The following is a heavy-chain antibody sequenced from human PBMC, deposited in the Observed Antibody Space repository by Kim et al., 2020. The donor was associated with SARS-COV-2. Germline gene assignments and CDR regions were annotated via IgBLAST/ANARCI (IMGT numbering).Heavy chain of an antibody. CDR1: GGSISSSSYY. D-gene: IGHD3-22*01. CDR2: IYYSGST. Sequence: SETLSLTCTVSGGSISSSSYYWGWIRQPPGKGLEWIGSIYYSGSTYYNPSLKSRVTISVDTSKNQFSLKLSSVTAADTAVYYCARHAHDYYDSSAYYYFGAFDIWGQGTMVTVSS. J-gene: IGHJ3*02. CDR3: ARHAHDYYDSSAYYYFGAFDI. V-gene: IGHV4-39*01.